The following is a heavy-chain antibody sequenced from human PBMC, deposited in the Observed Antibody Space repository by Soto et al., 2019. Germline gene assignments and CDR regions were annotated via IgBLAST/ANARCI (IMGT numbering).Heavy chain of an antibody. D-gene: IGHD2-8*01. CDR1: GFTFSSYG. Sequence: GGSLRLSCAASGFTFSSYGMHWVRQAPGKGLEWVAVISYDGSNKYYADSVKGRFTISRDNSKNTLYLQMNSLRAEDTAVYYCAKSSVDIVLIGGRDSKNYYMDVWGKGTTVTVSS. J-gene: IGHJ6*03. V-gene: IGHV3-30*18. CDR2: ISYDGSNK. CDR3: AKSSVDIVLIGGRDSKNYYMDV.